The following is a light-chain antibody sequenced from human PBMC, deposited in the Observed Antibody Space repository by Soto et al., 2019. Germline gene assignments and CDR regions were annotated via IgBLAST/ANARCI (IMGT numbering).Light chain of an antibody. Sequence: EIVMTQSPVTLSVSPGERVTLPCRASQSVSSSLAWYQQKPGQTPRILIYGASTRATCIPSRFSGSGSGTEFTLTISSLQSEDFAVYYCQQYNQWPVTFGGGTKVEIK. V-gene: IGKV3-15*01. J-gene: IGKJ4*01. CDR3: QQYNQWPVT. CDR1: QSVSSS. CDR2: GAS.